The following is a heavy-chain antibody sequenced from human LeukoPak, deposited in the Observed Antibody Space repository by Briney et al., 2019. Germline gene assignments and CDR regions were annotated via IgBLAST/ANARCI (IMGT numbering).Heavy chain of an antibody. J-gene: IGHJ4*02. V-gene: IGHV1-2*02. CDR1: GYTFTGYY. Sequence: SVKVSCKASGYTFTGYYMHWVRQAPGQGLEWMGWINPNSGGTNYAQKFQGRVTMTRDTSISTAYMELSRLRSDDTAVYYCARGTYYDILTGFILGDYWGQGTLVTASS. CDR2: INPNSGGT. CDR3: ARGTYYDILTGFILGDY. D-gene: IGHD3-9*01.